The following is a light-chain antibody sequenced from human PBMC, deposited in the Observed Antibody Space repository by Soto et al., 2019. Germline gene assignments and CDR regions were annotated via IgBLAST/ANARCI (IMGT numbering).Light chain of an antibody. CDR2: DTS. V-gene: IGKV3-11*01. CDR3: QQRSSWPT. Sequence: EIVLTQSPATLSLSPGERATLSCRASQSVNSYLAWYQQKCGQAPRLLIYDTSNRATGIPDRFSGSGSGTDFNLTIISLEPEDFAVYYCQQRSSWPTFGQGTRLEIK. CDR1: QSVNSY. J-gene: IGKJ2*01.